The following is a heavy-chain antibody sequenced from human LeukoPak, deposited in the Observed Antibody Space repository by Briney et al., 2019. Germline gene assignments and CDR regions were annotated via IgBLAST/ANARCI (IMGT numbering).Heavy chain of an antibody. J-gene: IGHJ4*02. Sequence: GESLKISCKGLGYSLSSYSIGWVRQMPGKGLEWMGIIYPDVSDTRYSPSFQGQVTISADKSFSTAYLQWSSLEASDTAMYYCARQYYDFWSGYPRQTYYFDYWGQGTLVTVSS. CDR2: IYPDVSDT. D-gene: IGHD3-3*01. CDR3: ARQYYDFWSGYPRQTYYFDY. V-gene: IGHV5-51*01. CDR1: GYSLSSYS.